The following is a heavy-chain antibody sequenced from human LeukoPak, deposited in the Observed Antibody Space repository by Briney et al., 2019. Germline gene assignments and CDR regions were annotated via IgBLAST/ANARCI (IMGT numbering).Heavy chain of an antibody. V-gene: IGHV3-23*01. D-gene: IGHD3-16*01. J-gene: IGHJ4*02. CDR2: LRGNGDA. CDR3: AKASWVSTADAVL. CDR1: GFTFSSYT. Sequence: GGSLRISCVASGFTFSSYTMSWVRETPARGLEWVSSLRGNGDAFYADSVKGRFTLSRDESRNTVYLQLNKLRVEDTAIYYCAKASWVSTADAVLWGQGTVVTVSS.